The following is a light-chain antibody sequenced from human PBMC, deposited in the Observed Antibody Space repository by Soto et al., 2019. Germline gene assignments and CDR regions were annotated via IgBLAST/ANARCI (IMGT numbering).Light chain of an antibody. CDR2: EVS. CDR3: SSYTSRRTLVV. Sequence: QSALTQPASVSGSPGQSITISCTGTSSDVGGYNYVSWYPQHPGKAPKLMIFEVSNRPSGVSNRFSGSKSGNTASLTISGLQAEDEAVYFGSSYTSRRTLVVCGGGTKLTVL. V-gene: IGLV2-14*01. CDR1: SSDVGGYNY. J-gene: IGLJ2*01.